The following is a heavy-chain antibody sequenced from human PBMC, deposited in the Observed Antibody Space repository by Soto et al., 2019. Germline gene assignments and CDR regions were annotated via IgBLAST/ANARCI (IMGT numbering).Heavy chain of an antibody. Sequence: ASVKVSCKASGYTFTSYYMHLVRQAPVQVLELIVIINPSFFSTSYSQKFQGRFTITMYTSTITFYIELIILISEDTAVYYCAXDGLRVATIRIYYGMDAWGQGTTVTVSS. CDR2: INPSFFST. V-gene: IGHV1-46*01. CDR1: GYTFTSYY. D-gene: IGHD5-12*01. J-gene: IGHJ6*02. CDR3: AXDGLRVATIRIYYGMDA.